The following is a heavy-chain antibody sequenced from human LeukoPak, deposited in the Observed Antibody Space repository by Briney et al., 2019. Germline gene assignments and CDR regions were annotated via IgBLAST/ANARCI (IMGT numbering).Heavy chain of an antibody. CDR3: AREGSGSYHNWFDP. D-gene: IGHD1-26*01. V-gene: IGHV4-30-4*08. CDR1: GGSISSGDYY. J-gene: IGHJ5*02. CDR2: IYYSGST. Sequence: TSETLSLTCTVSGGSISSGDYYWSWIRQPPGKGLEWIGYIYYSGSTYYNPSHKSRVTISVDTSKNQFSLKLSSVTAADTAVYYCAREGSGSYHNWFDPWGQGTLVTVSS.